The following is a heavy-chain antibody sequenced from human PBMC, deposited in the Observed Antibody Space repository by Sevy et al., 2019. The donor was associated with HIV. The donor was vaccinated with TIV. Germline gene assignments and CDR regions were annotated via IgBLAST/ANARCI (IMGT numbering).Heavy chain of an antibody. CDR2: FDPQDGET. J-gene: IGHJ4*02. Sequence: ASVKVSCKVSGYTLTELSMHWLRQAPGKGLEWVGSFDPQDGETVYEHNFQGRVSMTEDTSTDTAYMEVISLKFEDTAVYYCATTKDYYDSSGYPFDYWGQGTLVTVSS. V-gene: IGHV1-24*01. D-gene: IGHD3-22*01. CDR1: GYTLTELS. CDR3: ATTKDYYDSSGYPFDY.